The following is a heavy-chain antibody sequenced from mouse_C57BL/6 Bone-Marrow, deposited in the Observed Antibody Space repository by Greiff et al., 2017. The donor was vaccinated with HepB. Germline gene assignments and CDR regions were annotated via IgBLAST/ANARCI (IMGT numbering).Heavy chain of an antibody. CDR1: GYTFTSYG. J-gene: IGHJ3*01. D-gene: IGHD2-5*01. CDR3: ARPFAYYSNYVVPWFAY. CDR2: IYPRSGNT. V-gene: IGHV1-81*01. Sequence: QVQLKQSGAELARPGASVKLSCKASGYTFTSYGISWVKQRTGQGLEWIGEIYPRSGNTYYNEKFKGKAPLTADKSYSTAYMELRRLTSEDSAVYFGARPFAYYSNYVVPWFAYWGQGTLVTVSA.